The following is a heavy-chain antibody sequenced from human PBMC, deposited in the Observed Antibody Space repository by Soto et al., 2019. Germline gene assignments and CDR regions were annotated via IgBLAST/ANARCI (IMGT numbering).Heavy chain of an antibody. CDR2: IYYRGNT. J-gene: IGHJ4*02. CDR1: GGSVSSSSYN. CDR3: ARHQSSGQRDY. D-gene: IGHD6-19*01. V-gene: IGHV4-39*01. Sequence: QLQVQESGPGLVKPSETLSLTCTVSGGSVSSSSYNWGWIRQPPGKGLEWIGSIYYRGNTYYNPALKSGITISVDTSKNQFSLELSTVTAADTAVYYCARHQSSGQRDYWGQGTLVTVSS.